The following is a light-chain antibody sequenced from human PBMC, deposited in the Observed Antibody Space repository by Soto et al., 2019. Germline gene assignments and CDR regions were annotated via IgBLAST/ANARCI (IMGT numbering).Light chain of an antibody. CDR1: QSVRSSY. Sequence: EIVLTQSPGTLSLSPGGRATLSCRASQSVRSSYLAWYQQRHGQAPRLLIFGASFRATGIPDRFSGSGSGTDFTLTISRLEPEDFAVYYCQHYGSPLTFGGGTKVEIK. V-gene: IGKV3-20*01. J-gene: IGKJ4*01. CDR3: QHYGSPLT. CDR2: GAS.